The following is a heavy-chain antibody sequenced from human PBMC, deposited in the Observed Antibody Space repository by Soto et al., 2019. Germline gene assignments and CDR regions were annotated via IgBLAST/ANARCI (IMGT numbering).Heavy chain of an antibody. J-gene: IGHJ4*02. CDR1: GFTFSSYS. V-gene: IGHV3-21*01. CDR2: ISSSSSYI. CDR3: ARTRGSSYVHSYGY. Sequence: GGSLRLSCAASGFTFSSYSMNWVRQAPGKGLEWVSSISSSSSYIYYADSVKGRFTISRDNAKNSLYLQMNSLRAEDTFVYYCARTRGSSYVHSYGYWGQGTLVPVSS. D-gene: IGHD5-18*01.